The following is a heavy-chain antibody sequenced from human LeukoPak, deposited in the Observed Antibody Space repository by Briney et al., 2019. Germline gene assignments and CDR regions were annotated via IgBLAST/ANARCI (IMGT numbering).Heavy chain of an antibody. V-gene: IGHV3-7*03. CDR3: ARSLPYGTTWYGRSDF. J-gene: IGHJ4*02. CDR2: IRQDGDKK. Sequence: GGSLRLSCAASGFPFNAYWMTWVRQAPGKGLEWVANIRQDGDKKYYEDSVKGRFTISRDNAMNSLYLQMNSLRAEDTAIYYCARSLPYGTTWYGRSDFWGQGTLVTVSS. D-gene: IGHD6-13*01. CDR1: GFPFNAYW.